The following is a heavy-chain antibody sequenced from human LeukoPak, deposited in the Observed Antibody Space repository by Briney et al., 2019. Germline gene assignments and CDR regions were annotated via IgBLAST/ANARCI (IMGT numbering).Heavy chain of an antibody. J-gene: IGHJ6*02. Sequence: SGGSLRLSCAASGFTFSNAWMSWVRQAPGKGLEWVSYISNSGTTTYYADSVKGRFTISRGNAKNSLYLQMNSLRAEDTAVYYCARDLLGSAAYYFGMDVWGQGTTVTVSS. CDR1: GFTFSNAW. CDR2: ISNSGTTT. CDR3: ARDLLGSAAYYFGMDV. V-gene: IGHV3-11*04. D-gene: IGHD3-10*01.